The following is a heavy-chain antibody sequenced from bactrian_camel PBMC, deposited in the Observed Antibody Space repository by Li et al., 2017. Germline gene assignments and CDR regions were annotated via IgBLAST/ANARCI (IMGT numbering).Heavy chain of an antibody. Sequence: HVQLVESGGGSVQAGETLRLSCTASGFTFADSDMGWYRQAPGNECGLVSTISSDGSTYYADSVKGRFTIFQDNAKNTVYLQMNNLKPEDTAVYYCAALWLQSYYCRGLAEWGQGTQVTVS. CDR1: GFTFADSD. CDR2: ISSDGST. D-gene: IGHD3*01. CDR3: AALWLQSYYCRGLAE. J-gene: IGHJ4*01. V-gene: IGHV3S55*01.